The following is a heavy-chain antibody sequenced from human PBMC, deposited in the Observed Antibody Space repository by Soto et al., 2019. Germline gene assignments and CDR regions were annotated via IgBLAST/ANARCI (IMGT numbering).Heavy chain of an antibody. J-gene: IGHJ4*02. CDR1: GGSFSGYY. D-gene: IGHD3-10*01. CDR3: ATGEAPLLWFGEYRGLGY. CDR2: INHSGST. Sequence: QVQLHQWGAGLVKPSETLSLTCAVYGGSFSGYYGSWIRQSPGKGLEWIGEINHSGSTNYNPSLKSRVTISADTSKNQFSLELSSVTAADTAVYYCATGEAPLLWFGEYRGLGYWGQGTLVTVSS. V-gene: IGHV4-34*01.